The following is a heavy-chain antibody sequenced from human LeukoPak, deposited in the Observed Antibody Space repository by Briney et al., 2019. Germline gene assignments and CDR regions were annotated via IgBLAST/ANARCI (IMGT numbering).Heavy chain of an antibody. V-gene: IGHV4-61*02. J-gene: IGHJ4*02. CDR1: GGSISSGSYY. D-gene: IGHD4-17*01. Sequence: SETLSLTCTVSGGSISSGSYYWNWIRQPAGKELEWIGRIYTTGSPNYSPSLKSRVTISMDTSKNQFSLKLTSVTAADTAVYYCAREGGEYGDYVDYWGQGTLVTVSS. CDR3: AREGGEYGDYVDY. CDR2: IYTTGSP.